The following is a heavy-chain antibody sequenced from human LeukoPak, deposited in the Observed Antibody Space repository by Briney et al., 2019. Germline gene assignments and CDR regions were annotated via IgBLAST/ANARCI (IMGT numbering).Heavy chain of an antibody. CDR2: IGPTGDT. Sequence: PGGSLRLSCAASGFTFSSYDMHWVRQATGKGLEWVSAIGPTGDTYYLGSVKGRFTISRENAKHSLYLQMNNLRAEDTALYYCARAEPGGSGSDYGDRNIDYWGQGTLVTVSS. J-gene: IGHJ4*02. D-gene: IGHD4-17*01. CDR3: ARAEPGGSGSDYGDRNIDY. CDR1: GFTFSSYD. V-gene: IGHV3-13*01.